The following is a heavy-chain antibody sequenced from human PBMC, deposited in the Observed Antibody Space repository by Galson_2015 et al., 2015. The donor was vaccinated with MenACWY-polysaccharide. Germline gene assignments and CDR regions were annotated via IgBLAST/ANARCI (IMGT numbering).Heavy chain of an antibody. Sequence: SLRLSCAASGFTFSSYTMSWVRQAPGKGLEWVSGVSASGAVTYYADSVKGRFTISRDNSKNTLYLRMNSLRAADTAVYYCANPGPSTRRTSDVDYWGQGTLVTVSS. D-gene: IGHD5/OR15-5a*01. J-gene: IGHJ4*02. CDR2: VSASGAVT. CDR3: ANPGPSTRRTSDVDY. V-gene: IGHV3-23*01. CDR1: GFTFSSYT.